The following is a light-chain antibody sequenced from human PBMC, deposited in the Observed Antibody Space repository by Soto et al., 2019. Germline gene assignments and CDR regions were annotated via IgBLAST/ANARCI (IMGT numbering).Light chain of an antibody. CDR3: QQYSNSWT. Sequence: DIQMTQSPNTLSASVGDRVTITCRASQDIKKWVAWYQQKPGKAPKLLISMASTLESGVPSRFSGSGSGTDFTLTIRSLQPDDFASYFCQQYSNSWTFGQGTKVDIK. V-gene: IGKV1-5*03. CDR1: QDIKKW. CDR2: MAS. J-gene: IGKJ1*01.